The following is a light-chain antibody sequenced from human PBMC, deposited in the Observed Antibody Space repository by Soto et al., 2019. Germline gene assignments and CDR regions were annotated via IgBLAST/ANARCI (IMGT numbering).Light chain of an antibody. CDR3: QQRHMWPIT. CDR1: QSVSRY. Sequence: EIVLTQSPATLSLSPGAGATLSCRASQSVSRYLAWYQQKPGQAPRLLIYDASSRATGIPARFSGSGSGTDFTLTISSLEPEDSAVYYCQQRHMWPITFGQGTRLEIK. V-gene: IGKV3-11*01. J-gene: IGKJ5*01. CDR2: DAS.